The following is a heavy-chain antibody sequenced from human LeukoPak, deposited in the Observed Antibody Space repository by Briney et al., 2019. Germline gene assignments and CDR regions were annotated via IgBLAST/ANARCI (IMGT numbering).Heavy chain of an antibody. J-gene: IGHJ4*02. Sequence: SETLSLTCTVSGGSISSYYWSWIRQPAGKGLEWIGRIYTSGSTNYNPSLKSRVTMSVDTSKNRFSLKLSSVTAADTAVYYCARDQKHYGSGSYWDYWGQGTLVTVSS. CDR1: GGSISSYY. CDR2: IYTSGST. V-gene: IGHV4-4*07. CDR3: ARDQKHYGSGSYWDY. D-gene: IGHD3-10*01.